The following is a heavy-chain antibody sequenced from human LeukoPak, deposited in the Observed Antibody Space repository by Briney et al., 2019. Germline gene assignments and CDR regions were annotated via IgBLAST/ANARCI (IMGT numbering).Heavy chain of an antibody. CDR1: GASISSSNYY. Sequence: SETLSLTCSVSGASISSSNYYWAWIRQPPGQGLEWMGSMYYSGSTYYNPSLKSRVTISVDTSKNHFSLKLSSVTAADTAVYYCASSDTYYDILTGSHYYYMDVWGKGTTVTISS. CDR3: ASSDTYYDILTGSHYYYMDV. V-gene: IGHV4-39*02. CDR2: MYYSGST. J-gene: IGHJ6*03. D-gene: IGHD3-9*01.